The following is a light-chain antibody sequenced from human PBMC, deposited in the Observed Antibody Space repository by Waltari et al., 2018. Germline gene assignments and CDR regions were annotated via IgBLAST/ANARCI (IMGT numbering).Light chain of an antibody. V-gene: IGKV3D-15*01. Sequence: EIVMTQSQPTLSVSPGERATLSCRASQSVSSNLAWYQQKPGQAPRLLIYGASTRATGIPARFSGSGSGTEFTLTIRSLQSEDFAVYYCQQYNNWPPLTFGGGTKVEIK. J-gene: IGKJ4*01. CDR3: QQYNNWPPLT. CDR2: GAS. CDR1: QSVSSN.